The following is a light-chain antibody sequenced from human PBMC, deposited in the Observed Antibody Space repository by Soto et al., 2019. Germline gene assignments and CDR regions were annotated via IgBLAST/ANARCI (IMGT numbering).Light chain of an antibody. CDR3: CSYAGSSTFVA. Sequence: QLVLTQPASVSGSPGQSVTISCTGTSNDVGRYFLVSWYQQHPGKAPKLIIFEDTKRPSGVSSRFSGSKSGNTASLTISGLQTEDEADYFCCSYAGSSTFVAFGGGTKLTVL. J-gene: IGLJ2*01. V-gene: IGLV2-23*02. CDR1: SNDVGRYFL. CDR2: EDT.